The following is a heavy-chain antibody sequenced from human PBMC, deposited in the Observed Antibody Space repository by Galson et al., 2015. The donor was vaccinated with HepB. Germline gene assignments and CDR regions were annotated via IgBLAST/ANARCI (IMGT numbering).Heavy chain of an antibody. D-gene: IGHD2/OR15-2a*01. CDR2: IIPFPHIA. J-gene: IGHJ3*02. CDR3: ARSPLYYNDISTSYSDGEDFHI. Sequence: SVKVSCKSSGGTFRNYPVTWVRQAPGQGLEWMGGIIPFPHIADYAQKFQGRRTITADRSTKIAYMELISLTSEDTAMYYCARSPLYYNDISTSYSDGEDFHIWGQGTMVTVSS. CDR1: GGTFRNYP. V-gene: IGHV1-69*10.